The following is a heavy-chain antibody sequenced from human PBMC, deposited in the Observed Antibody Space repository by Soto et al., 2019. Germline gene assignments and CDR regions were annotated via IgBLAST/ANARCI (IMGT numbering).Heavy chain of an antibody. CDR3: ARRDRSGFSYWLDT. Sequence: SETLSLTCTVSCGSISDGYYWTWIRQRPGKGLEWIGSISASGSTSYNPSLKSRLTVSVDKSKNQFSLNLRSVTAAATAVYYCARRDRSGFSYWLDTWGQGTLVTVSS. J-gene: IGHJ5*02. CDR2: ISASGST. D-gene: IGHD3-22*01. CDR1: CGSISDGYY. V-gene: IGHV4-31*03.